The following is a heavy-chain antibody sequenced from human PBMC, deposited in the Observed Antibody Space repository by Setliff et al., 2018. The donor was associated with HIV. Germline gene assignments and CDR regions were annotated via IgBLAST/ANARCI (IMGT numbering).Heavy chain of an antibody. J-gene: IGHJ4*02. CDR1: GYTFTSYY. D-gene: IGHD5-18*01. V-gene: IGHV1-46*01. CDR2: INPSGGST. Sequence: ASVKVSCKASGYTFTSYYMHWVRQAPGQGLEWMGIINPSGGSTSYAQKFQGRVTMTRDTSASTAYMELRSLRSDDTAVYYCARLSLEGYSYYWGQGTLVTVSS. CDR3: ARLSLEGYSYY.